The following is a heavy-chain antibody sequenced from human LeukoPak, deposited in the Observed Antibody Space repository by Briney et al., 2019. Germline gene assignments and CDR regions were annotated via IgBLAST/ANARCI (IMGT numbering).Heavy chain of an antibody. V-gene: IGHV4-59*08. CDR3: ARHDLRGGAFDI. CDR2: FHYRGIT. D-gene: IGHD2-15*01. J-gene: IGHJ3*02. CDR1: VDSSSRYH. Sequence: SETLSLTCSVSVDSSSRYHWSWLRQPPGKGLEWIGYFHYRGITTYNPSLASRVTMSGDTSKSQFSLKLSSVTVADTAVYYCARHDLRGGAFDIWGQGTTVTVSS.